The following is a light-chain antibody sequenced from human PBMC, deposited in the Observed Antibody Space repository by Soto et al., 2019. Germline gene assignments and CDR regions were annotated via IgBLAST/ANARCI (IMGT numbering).Light chain of an antibody. J-gene: IGLJ1*01. CDR1: SSDIGGYNY. CDR2: EVT. V-gene: IGLV2-8*01. Sequence: QSALTQPPSASGSPGQSVTISCTGGSSDIGGYNYVSWYQQRPGKVPRLIIYEVTKRPSGVPDRFSGSKSGNTASLTVSGLQADDEADYYCCSYVGARTYVFGTGTKVTVL. CDR3: CSYVGARTYV.